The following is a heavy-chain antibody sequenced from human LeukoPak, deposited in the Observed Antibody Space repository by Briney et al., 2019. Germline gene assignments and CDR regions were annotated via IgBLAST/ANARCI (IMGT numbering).Heavy chain of an antibody. D-gene: IGHD3-22*01. V-gene: IGHV4-34*01. CDR1: GGSFSGYY. Sequence: SETLSLTCAVYGGSFSGYYWSWIRQPPGEGLEWIGSIYYSGSTYYNPSLKSRVTISVDTSKNQFSLKLSSVTAADTAVYYCAGRGYYYDSSGSNEIKYFDYWGQGTLVTVSS. J-gene: IGHJ4*02. CDR2: IYYSGST. CDR3: AGRGYYYDSSGSNEIKYFDY.